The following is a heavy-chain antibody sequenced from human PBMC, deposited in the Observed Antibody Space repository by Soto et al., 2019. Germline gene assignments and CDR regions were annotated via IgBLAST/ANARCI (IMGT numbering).Heavy chain of an antibody. CDR1: GYSFTSYW. CDR3: ARRVNYYDSSGPMVLDAFDI. D-gene: IGHD3-22*01. J-gene: IGHJ3*02. V-gene: IGHV5-10-1*01. CDR2: IDPSDSYT. Sequence: GESLKISCKGSGYSFTSYWISWVRQMPGKGLEWMGRIDPSDSYTNYSPSFQGHVTISADKSISTAYLQWSSLKASDTAMYYCARRVNYYDSSGPMVLDAFDIWGQGTMVTVSS.